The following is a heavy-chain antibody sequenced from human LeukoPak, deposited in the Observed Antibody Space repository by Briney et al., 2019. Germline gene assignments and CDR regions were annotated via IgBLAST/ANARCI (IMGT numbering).Heavy chain of an antibody. D-gene: IGHD5-24*01. J-gene: IGHJ5*02. Sequence: SETLSLTCTVSGGSVSGTSYYWGWIRQPPGKGLEWIGYIYYSGTTYYNPSLKSRVTISVDTSKNQLSLKVPSVTAADTAVYYCARDRRDGYNFYNWFDPWGQGILVTVSS. V-gene: IGHV4-30-4*08. CDR3: ARDRRDGYNFYNWFDP. CDR1: GGSVSGTSYY. CDR2: IYYSGTT.